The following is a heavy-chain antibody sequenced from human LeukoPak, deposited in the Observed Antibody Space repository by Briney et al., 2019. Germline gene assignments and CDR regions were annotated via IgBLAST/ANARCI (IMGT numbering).Heavy chain of an antibody. V-gene: IGHV4-59*08. CDR1: GGSISSYY. J-gene: IGHJ4*02. CDR2: IYYSAST. Sequence: PSETLSLTCTVSGGSISSYYWSWIRQPPGKGLGWIGYIYYSASTNYNPSLKSRVTISVGTSKNQFSLKLSSVTAADTAVYYCAREMATNRGNYFDYWGQGTLVTVSS. CDR3: AREMATNRGNYFDY. D-gene: IGHD5-24*01.